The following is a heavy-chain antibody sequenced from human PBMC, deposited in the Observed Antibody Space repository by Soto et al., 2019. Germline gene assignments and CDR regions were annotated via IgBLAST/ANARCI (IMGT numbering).Heavy chain of an antibody. J-gene: IGHJ4*02. CDR1: GYTFSSIG. Sequence: ASVKVSCKTSGYTFSSIGISWVRQAPGQGLEWMGWISPHKGDTYYAQRLQGRVTMTTDTSTSTAYMELRSLRSDDTAVYFCARDLDGSGSYYTNYWGQGTLVTVS. D-gene: IGHD3-10*01. V-gene: IGHV1-18*01. CDR3: ARDLDGSGSYYTNY. CDR2: ISPHKGDT.